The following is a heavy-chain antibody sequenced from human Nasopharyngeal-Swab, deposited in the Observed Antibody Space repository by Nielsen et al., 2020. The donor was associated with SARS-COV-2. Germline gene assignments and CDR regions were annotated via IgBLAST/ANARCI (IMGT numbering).Heavy chain of an antibody. CDR3: ARDRYGDGSKRGFDY. Sequence: SETLSLTCTVSGGSISSGSYYWSWIRQPAGKGLEWIGRIYTSGSTNYNPSLKSRVTISVHTSKNQFSLKLSSVTAADTAVYYCARDRYGDGSKRGFDYWGQGTLVTVSS. J-gene: IGHJ4*02. V-gene: IGHV4-61*02. D-gene: IGHD5-24*01. CDR2: IYTSGST. CDR1: GGSISSGSYY.